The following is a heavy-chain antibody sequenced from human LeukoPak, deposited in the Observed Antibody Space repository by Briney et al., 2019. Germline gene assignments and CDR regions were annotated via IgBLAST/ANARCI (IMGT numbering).Heavy chain of an antibody. Sequence: SQTLSLTCTVSGGSISSGDYYWNWIRHPPGKGLEWIGSIYYSGSPYYNPSLKSRVTISVDTSKNQFSLKVSSVTAAETAVYYCASAKAGDRSFNGCSSGWGWFDPWGQGTLVTVSS. CDR1: GGSISSGDYY. CDR2: IYYSGSP. J-gene: IGHJ5*02. CDR3: ASAKAGDRSFNGCSSGWGWFDP. D-gene: IGHD6-19*01. V-gene: IGHV4-39*01.